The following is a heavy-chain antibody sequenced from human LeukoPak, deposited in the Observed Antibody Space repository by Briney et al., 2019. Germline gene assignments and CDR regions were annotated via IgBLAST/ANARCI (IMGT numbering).Heavy chain of an antibody. D-gene: IGHD4-11*01. CDR1: GGTFSSYA. CDR2: IIPIFGTA. CDR3: ASLTGRRLHGGLYYMDV. Sequence: GASVKVSCKASGGTFSSYAISWERQAPGQGLEWMGGIIPIFGTANYAQKFQGRVTITADESTSTAYMELSSLRSEDTAVYYCASLTGRRLHGGLYYMDVWGKGTTVTVSS. J-gene: IGHJ6*03. V-gene: IGHV1-69*13.